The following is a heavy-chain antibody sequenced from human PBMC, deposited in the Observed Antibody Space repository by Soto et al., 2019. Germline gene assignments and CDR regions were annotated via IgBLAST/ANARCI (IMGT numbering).Heavy chain of an antibody. CDR1: GGSISSYY. D-gene: IGHD4-4*01. J-gene: IGHJ5*02. CDR2: IYTSGST. CDR3: ARGSYSNYLNWFDP. V-gene: IGHV4-4*07. Sequence: SETLSLTCTVSGGSISSYYWSWVRQPAGKGLEWIGRIYTSGSTNYNPSLKSRVTMSVDTSKNQFSLKLSSVTAADTAVYYCARGSYSNYLNWFDPWGQGTLVTVSS.